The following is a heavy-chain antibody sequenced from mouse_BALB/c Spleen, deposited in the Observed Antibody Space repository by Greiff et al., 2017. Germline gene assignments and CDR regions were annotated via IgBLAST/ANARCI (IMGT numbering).Heavy chain of an antibody. CDR2: IWGDGST. Sequence: VQLVESGPGLVAPSQSLSITCTVSGFSLTGYGVNWVRQPPGKGLEWLGMIWGDGSTDYNSALKSRLSISKDNSKSQVFLKMNSLQTDDTARYYCAREGNQYYYAMDYWGQGTSVTVSS. V-gene: IGHV2-6-7*01. CDR3: AREGNQYYYAMDY. J-gene: IGHJ4*01. CDR1: GFSLTGYG. D-gene: IGHD2-1*01.